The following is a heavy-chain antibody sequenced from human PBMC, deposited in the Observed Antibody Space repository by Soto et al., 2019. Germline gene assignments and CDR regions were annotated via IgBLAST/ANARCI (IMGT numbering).Heavy chain of an antibody. CDR2: INDDGTRT. D-gene: IGHD3-10*01. Sequence: GGSLRLSCAASGFTFSSYGMHWVRQAPGKGLEWVTRINDDGTRTDYADSAKGRFTISRDNAKDILYLQMNALRVDDTAVYYCIRGPRPSSVGTGAFWGQGTLVTVS. V-gene: IGHV3-74*01. CDR1: GFTFSSYG. J-gene: IGHJ4*02. CDR3: IRGPRPSSVGTGAF.